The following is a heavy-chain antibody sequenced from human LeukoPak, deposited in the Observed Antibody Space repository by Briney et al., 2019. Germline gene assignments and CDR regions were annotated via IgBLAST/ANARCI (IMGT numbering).Heavy chain of an antibody. CDR1: GYTFTGYY. Sequence: ASVKVSCKASGYTFTGYYMHWVRQAPGQGLEWMGWINPNSGGTNYAQKFQGRVTMTRDTSISTAYMELSRLRSDDTAVYYCARACSSGWMIDYWGQGTLVTVSS. V-gene: IGHV1-2*02. CDR3: ARACSSGWMIDY. CDR2: INPNSGGT. J-gene: IGHJ4*02. D-gene: IGHD6-19*01.